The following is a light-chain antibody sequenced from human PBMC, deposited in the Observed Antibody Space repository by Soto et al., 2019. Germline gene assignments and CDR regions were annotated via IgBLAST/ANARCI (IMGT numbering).Light chain of an antibody. CDR1: SSNIGGNA. Sequence: QSVLTQPPSASGTPGQRVTISCSGSSSNIGGNAVNWYQHLPGTAPKLLIYSNSQWPSGVPDRFSGSKSGTSASLAISGLQSEDEADYYCAAWDDSLNGWVFGGGTKLTVL. J-gene: IGLJ3*02. CDR3: AAWDDSLNGWV. V-gene: IGLV1-44*01. CDR2: SNS.